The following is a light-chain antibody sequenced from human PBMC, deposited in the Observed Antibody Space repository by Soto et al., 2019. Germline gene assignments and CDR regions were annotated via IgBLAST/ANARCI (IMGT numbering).Light chain of an antibody. V-gene: IGKV3-11*01. CDR1: ETVSSY. CDR3: LHRMNWPLT. Sequence: IVLTQSPFTLSLSPGAIATLSCRASETVSSYLLWYQQKPGQDPRLLIYDASERATGIPARFSGSGSETDFTLTISSLEPEDFGVYYCLHRMNWPLTFGQGTRLEI. CDR2: DAS. J-gene: IGKJ5*01.